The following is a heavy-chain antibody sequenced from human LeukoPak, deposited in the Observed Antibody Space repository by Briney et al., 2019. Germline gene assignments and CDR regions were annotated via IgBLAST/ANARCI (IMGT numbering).Heavy chain of an antibody. CDR3: ARRQYGDYDLEDYYYYYYGMDV. CDR1: GFTFSSYG. V-gene: IGHV3-30*02. J-gene: IGHJ6*02. Sequence: PGGSLRLSCAASGFTFSSYGMHWVRQAPGKGLEWVAFIRYDGSNKYYADSVKGRFTISRDNAKNSLYLQMNSLRAEYTAVYYCARRQYGDYDLEDYYYYYYGMDVWGQGTTVTVSS. D-gene: IGHD4-17*01. CDR2: IRYDGSNK.